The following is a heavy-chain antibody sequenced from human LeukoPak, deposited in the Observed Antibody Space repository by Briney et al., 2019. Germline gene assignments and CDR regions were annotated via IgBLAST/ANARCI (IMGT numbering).Heavy chain of an antibody. Sequence: GGSLRLFCAASGFTFSSYAMSWVRQAPGKGLEWVSAISGSGGSTYYADSVKGRFTISRDNSKNTLYLQMNSLRAEDTAVYYCAKRGYIISSSGWYGFDYWGQGTLVTVSS. J-gene: IGHJ4*02. D-gene: IGHD6-19*01. CDR3: AKRGYIISSSGWYGFDY. CDR1: GFTFSSYA. V-gene: IGHV3-23*01. CDR2: ISGSGGST.